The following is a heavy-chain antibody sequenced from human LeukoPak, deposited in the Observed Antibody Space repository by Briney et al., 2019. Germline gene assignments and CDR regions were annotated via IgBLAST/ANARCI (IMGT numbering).Heavy chain of an antibody. CDR2: ISGSGGST. Sequence: GSLRLFCAASGFTFSSPAMSWVRQAPEKGLEWVSAISGSGGSTYYADSVKGRLTISRDNSKNTLYLQMNSLRAEDTAVYYCAKDSDSSSWFHSGDYWGQGTLVTVSS. CDR1: GFTFSSPA. D-gene: IGHD6-13*01. CDR3: AKDSDSSSWFHSGDY. J-gene: IGHJ4*02. V-gene: IGHV3-23*01.